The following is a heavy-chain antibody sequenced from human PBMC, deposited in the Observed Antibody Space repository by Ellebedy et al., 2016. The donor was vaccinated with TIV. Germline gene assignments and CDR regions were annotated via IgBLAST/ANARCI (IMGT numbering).Heavy chain of an antibody. Sequence: GESLKISCAASGITVSSNYMSWARQAPGKGLEWGSLIHSGGGTSYAGSVKGRFTISRDHTKNSLYLQMNRLRAEDTAVYYCARAVAAVGGNYFDCWGRGTPVTVSS. D-gene: IGHD6-19*01. V-gene: IGHV3-66*01. CDR3: ARAVAAVGGNYFDC. CDR2: IHSGGGT. J-gene: IGHJ2*01. CDR1: GITVSSNY.